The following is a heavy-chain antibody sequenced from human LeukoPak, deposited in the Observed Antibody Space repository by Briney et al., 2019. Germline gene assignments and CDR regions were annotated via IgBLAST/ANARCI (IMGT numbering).Heavy chain of an antibody. Sequence: SGTLSLTCAVSGGSISSSNWWSWVRQPPGKGLEWIGEIYHSGSTNYNPSLKSRVTISVDKSKNQFSLKLSSVTAADTAVYYCARNAIRFGELFYFDYWGQGTLVTVSS. D-gene: IGHD3-10*01. CDR2: IYHSGST. CDR3: ARNAIRFGELFYFDY. J-gene: IGHJ4*02. V-gene: IGHV4-4*02. CDR1: GGSISSSNW.